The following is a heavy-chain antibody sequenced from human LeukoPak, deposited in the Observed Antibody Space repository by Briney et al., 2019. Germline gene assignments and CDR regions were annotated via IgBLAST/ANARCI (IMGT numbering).Heavy chain of an antibody. V-gene: IGHV4-34*01. CDR3: ARGRPDIVRVVVRIRFDP. J-gene: IGHJ5*02. CDR1: GGSFCGYY. D-gene: IGHD2-8*02. CDR2: VNHSGST. Sequence: PSETLSLTCAVYGGSFCGYYWSWIRQPPGKGLEWIGEVNHSGSTNYNPSLKSRVTISADMSKNQFSVKLSSVTAADTAVYYCARGRPDIVRVVVRIRFDPWGQGTLVTVSS.